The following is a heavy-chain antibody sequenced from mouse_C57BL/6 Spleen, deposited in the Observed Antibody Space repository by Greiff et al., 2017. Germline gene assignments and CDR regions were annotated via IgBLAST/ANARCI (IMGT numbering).Heavy chain of an antibody. CDR3: ARQNYGSSYDWFAY. CDR1: GFTFSSYG. J-gene: IGHJ3*01. Sequence: EVQLVESGGDLVKPGGSLKLSCAASGFTFSSYGMSWVRQTPDKRLEWVATISSGGSYTYYPASVKGRFTISRDNAKNTLYLQMSSLKSEDTAMYYCARQNYGSSYDWFAYWGQGTLVTVSA. CDR2: ISSGGSYT. V-gene: IGHV5-6*01. D-gene: IGHD1-1*01.